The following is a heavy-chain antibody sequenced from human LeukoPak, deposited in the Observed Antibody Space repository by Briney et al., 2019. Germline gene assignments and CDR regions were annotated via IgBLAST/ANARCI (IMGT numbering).Heavy chain of an antibody. CDR3: ARATSDYYDSSGYYPFDY. V-gene: IGHV1-8*01. CDR2: MNPNSGNT. Sequence: ASVKVSCKASGYTFTSYDINWVRQATGQGLEWMGWMNPNSGNTGYAQKFQGRVTMTRNTSISTAYMELSSLRSEDTAVYYCARATSDYYDSSGYYPFDYWGQGTLVTVSS. J-gene: IGHJ4*02. D-gene: IGHD3-22*01. CDR1: GYTFTSYD.